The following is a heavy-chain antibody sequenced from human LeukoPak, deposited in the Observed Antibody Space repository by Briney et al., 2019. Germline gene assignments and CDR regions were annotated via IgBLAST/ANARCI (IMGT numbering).Heavy chain of an antibody. J-gene: IGHJ4*02. V-gene: IGHV4-34*01. CDR3: ARGQWFRAF. Sequence: SETLSLTCAVYGGSFSGYYWTWIRQSPGRGLEWIGEVHYSGSATYNPSLKSRVTISVDTSINQFSLKMNSVTAADTAVYFCARGQWFRAFWSRGTPVTVSS. CDR1: GGSFSGYY. CDR2: VHYSGSA. D-gene: IGHD3-10*01.